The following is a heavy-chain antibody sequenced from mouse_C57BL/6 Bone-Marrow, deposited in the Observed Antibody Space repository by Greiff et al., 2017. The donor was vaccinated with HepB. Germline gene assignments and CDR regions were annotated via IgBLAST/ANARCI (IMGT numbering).Heavy chain of an antibody. CDR2: IYPGDGDT. CDR1: GYAFSSSW. V-gene: IGHV1-82*01. J-gene: IGHJ2*01. CDR3: ARIYDGYYGYFGY. D-gene: IGHD2-3*01. Sequence: QVQLQQSGPELVKPGASVKISCKASGYAFSSSWMNWVKQRPGKGLEWIGRIYPGDGDTNYNGKFKGKATLTADKSSSTAYMQLSSLTSEDSAVYFCARIYDGYYGYFGYWGQGTTLTVSS.